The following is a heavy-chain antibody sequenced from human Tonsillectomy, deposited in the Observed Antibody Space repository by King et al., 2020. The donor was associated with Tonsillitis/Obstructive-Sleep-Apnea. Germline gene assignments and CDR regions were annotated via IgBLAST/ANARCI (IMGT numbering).Heavy chain of an antibody. V-gene: IGHV5-51*01. Sequence: QLVQSGAEVKKPGESLKISCKGSGYSFPNYYIAWVRQMPGKGLECMGIFYPGDSDTRDSPSFQGQVTISADKSINTAYLQWSSLKASDTAMYYCARRVCGSGPLDYWGQGTLVTVSS. CDR2: FYPGDSDT. CDR3: ARRVCGSGPLDY. J-gene: IGHJ4*02. D-gene: IGHD6-25*01. CDR1: GYSFPNYY.